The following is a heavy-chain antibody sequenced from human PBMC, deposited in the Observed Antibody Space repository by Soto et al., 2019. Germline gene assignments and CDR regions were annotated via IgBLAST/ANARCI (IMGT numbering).Heavy chain of an antibody. J-gene: IGHJ6*03. V-gene: IGHV1-18*01. D-gene: IGHD2-8*01. CDR1: GDTFTSYG. CDR3: ARDLGYCTNGVCYTDLYYYYYYMDV. Sequence: GASVKVSCKASGDTFTSYGISWVRQAPGQGLEWMGWISAYNGNTNYAQKLQGRVTMTTDTSTSTAYMELRSLRSDDTAVYYCARDLGYCTNGVCYTDLYYYYYYMDVWGKGTTVTVSS. CDR2: ISAYNGNT.